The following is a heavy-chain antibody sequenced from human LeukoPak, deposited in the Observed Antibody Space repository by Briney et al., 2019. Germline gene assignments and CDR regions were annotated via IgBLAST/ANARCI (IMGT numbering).Heavy chain of an antibody. D-gene: IGHD2-2*01. V-gene: IGHV3-30*02. CDR1: GFTFSNYG. J-gene: IGHJ3*02. CDR2: IRYDGSPK. Sequence: GGSLRLSYTTSGFTFSNYGMHWVRQAPGKGLEWVAFIRYDGSPKYYADSVKGRFTISRDNSKNTLCLQMNSLRAEDTAIYYCAKDLGYCSTTSCAVAFDIWGQGTMVTVSS. CDR3: AKDLGYCSTTSCAVAFDI.